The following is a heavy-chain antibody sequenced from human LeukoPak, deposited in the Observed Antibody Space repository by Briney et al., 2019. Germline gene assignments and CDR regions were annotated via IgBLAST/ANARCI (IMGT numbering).Heavy chain of an antibody. J-gene: IGHJ3*02. CDR2: IYYSGST. D-gene: IGHD5-12*01. CDR3: AREGSGYGWNDAFDI. CDR1: GGSISSYY. V-gene: IGHV4-59*01. Sequence: SETLSLTCTVSGGSISSYYWSWIRQPPGKGLEWIGYIYYSGSTNYNPSLKSRVTISVDTSKNQFSLKLSSVTAADTAVYYCAREGSGYGWNDAFDIWGQGTMVTVSS.